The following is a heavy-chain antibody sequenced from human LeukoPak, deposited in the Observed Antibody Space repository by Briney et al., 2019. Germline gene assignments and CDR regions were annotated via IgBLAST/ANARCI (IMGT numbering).Heavy chain of an antibody. CDR1: GFTFSDYY. CDR2: ISSSGSTI. J-gene: IGHJ4*02. D-gene: IGHD2-2*01. Sequence: GRSLRLSCAASGFTFSDYYMSWIRQAPGKGLEWVSYISSSGSTIYYADSVKGRFTISRDNAKNSLYLQMNSLRAEDTAVYYCAREGDDIVVVPAANWGQGTLVTVSS. V-gene: IGHV3-11*04. CDR3: AREGDDIVVVPAAN.